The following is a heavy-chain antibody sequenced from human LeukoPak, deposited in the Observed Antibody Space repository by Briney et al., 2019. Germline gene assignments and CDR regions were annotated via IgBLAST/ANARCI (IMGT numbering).Heavy chain of an antibody. CDR2: MNPNSGNT. J-gene: IGHJ4*02. D-gene: IGHD6-13*01. CDR3: ARDGYSSRWYPH. Sequence: ASVKVSCKASGYTFTSYDINWVRQATGQGLEWMGWMNPNSGNTGYAQKFQGRVTMTRNTSISTAYMELSSLRSEDTAVYYCARDGYSSRWYPHWGQGTLVTVSS. CDR1: GYTFTSYD. V-gene: IGHV1-8*01.